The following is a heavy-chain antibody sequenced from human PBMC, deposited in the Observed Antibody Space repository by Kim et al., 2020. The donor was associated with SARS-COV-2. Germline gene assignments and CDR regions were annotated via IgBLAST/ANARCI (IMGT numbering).Heavy chain of an antibody. Sequence: AVKGRFTISRANSKNTLYLQMNSLRVEDTAGYYCAKALGGYYYDSSVDYWGQGTLVTVSS. D-gene: IGHD3-22*01. V-gene: IGHV3-23*01. CDR3: AKALGGYYYDSSVDY. J-gene: IGHJ4*02.